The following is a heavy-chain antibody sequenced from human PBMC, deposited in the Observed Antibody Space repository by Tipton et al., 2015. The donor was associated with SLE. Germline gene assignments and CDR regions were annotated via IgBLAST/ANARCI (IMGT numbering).Heavy chain of an antibody. CDR3: ARGGNDSSGYYSH. V-gene: IGHV4-30-4*01. CDR1: GGSISSGDYY. Sequence: TLSLTCTVSGGSISSGDYYWSWIRQPPGKGLEWIGHIYYSGSTYYNPSLKSRVTISVDTSKNQFSLKLSSVTAADTAVYYCARGGNDSSGYYSHWGQGTLVTVSS. J-gene: IGHJ4*02. D-gene: IGHD3-22*01. CDR2: IYYSGST.